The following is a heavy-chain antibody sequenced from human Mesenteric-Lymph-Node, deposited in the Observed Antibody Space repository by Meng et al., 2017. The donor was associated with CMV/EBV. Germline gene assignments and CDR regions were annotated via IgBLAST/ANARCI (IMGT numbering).Heavy chain of an antibody. Sequence: SFSGYYWSWIRQPPGKGLEWIGEINQSGNINYNPSLKSRVTISVDTSKKHFSLKLSSVTAADTAVYYCARRVYGGWAGPAAMRANFDYWGQGALVTVSS. D-gene: IGHD2-2*01. J-gene: IGHJ4*02. V-gene: IGHV4-34*01. CDR3: ARRVYGGWAGPAAMRANFDY. CDR1: SFSGYY. CDR2: INQSGNI.